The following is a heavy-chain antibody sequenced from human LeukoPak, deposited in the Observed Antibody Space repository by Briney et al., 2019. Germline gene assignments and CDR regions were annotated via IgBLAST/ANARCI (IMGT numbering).Heavy chain of an antibody. CDR1: GYTFTGYY. V-gene: IGHV1-2*06. Sequence: ASVKVSCKASGYTFTGYYIHWVRQAPGQGLEWMGQISPSSGSTNYAQKFQGRATMTRDTSISTAYLQFSSLISDDTAVYYCARGRSSNYGFDYWGQGTLVTVSS. D-gene: IGHD4-11*01. CDR2: ISPSSGST. J-gene: IGHJ4*02. CDR3: ARGRSSNYGFDY.